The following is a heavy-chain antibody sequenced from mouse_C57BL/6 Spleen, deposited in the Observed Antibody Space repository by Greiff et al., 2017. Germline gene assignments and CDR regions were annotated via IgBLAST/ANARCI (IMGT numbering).Heavy chain of an antibody. CDR2: IDPSDSYT. Sequence: QVQLQPPGAELVRPGTSVKLSCKASGYTFTSYWMHWVKQRPGQGLEWIGVIDPSDSYTNYNQKFKGKATLTVDTSSSTAYMQLSSLTSEDSAVYYCASLYGNYVYWGQGTTLTVSS. V-gene: IGHV1-59*01. CDR3: ASLYGNYVY. D-gene: IGHD2-1*01. CDR1: GYTFTSYW. J-gene: IGHJ2*01.